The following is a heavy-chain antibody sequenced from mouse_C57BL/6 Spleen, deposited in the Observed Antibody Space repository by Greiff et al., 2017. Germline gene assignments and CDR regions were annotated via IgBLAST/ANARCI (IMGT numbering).Heavy chain of an antibody. CDR3: AAGYDYWYFDV. V-gene: IGHV3-6*01. CDR2: ISYDGSN. J-gene: IGHJ1*03. D-gene: IGHD2-3*01. Sequence: EVQLVESGPGLVKPSQSLSLTCSVTGYSITSGYYWNWIRQFPGNKLEWMGYISYDGSNNYNPSLKNRISITRDTSKNQFFLKLNSVTTEDTATYYCAAGYDYWYFDVWGTGTTVTVSS. CDR1: GYSITSGYY.